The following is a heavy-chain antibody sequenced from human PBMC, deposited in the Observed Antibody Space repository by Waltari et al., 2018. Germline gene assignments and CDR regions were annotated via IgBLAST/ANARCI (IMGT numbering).Heavy chain of an antibody. CDR2: IDSGGST. CDR1: GFTVSSNY. J-gene: IGHJ4*02. V-gene: IGHV3-53*01. D-gene: IGHD6-19*01. CDR3: ASSIAVAGTGGIRDY. Sequence: EVQLVESGGGLIQPGGSLRLSCAASGFTVSSNYMSWVRQAPGKGLEWVSVIDSGGSTYYADSVKGRFTISRDNSKNTLYLQMNSLRAEDTAVYYCASSIAVAGTGGIRDYWGQGTLVTVSS.